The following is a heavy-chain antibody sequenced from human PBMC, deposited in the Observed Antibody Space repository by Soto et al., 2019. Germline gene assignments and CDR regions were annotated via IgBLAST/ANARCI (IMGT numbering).Heavy chain of an antibody. J-gene: IGHJ5*02. CDR2: ISSSSSTI. D-gene: IGHD3-16*01. CDR1: GFTFSSYS. Sequence: EVQLVESGGGLVQPGGSLRLSCAASGFTFSSYSMNWVRQAPGKGLEWVSYISSSSSTIYYADSVKGRFTISRDNAKNSLYLKMNSLRSEDTAVYYCARDITYYDYIWGPKAWFDPWGQGTLVTVSS. CDR3: ARDITYYDYIWGPKAWFDP. V-gene: IGHV3-48*01.